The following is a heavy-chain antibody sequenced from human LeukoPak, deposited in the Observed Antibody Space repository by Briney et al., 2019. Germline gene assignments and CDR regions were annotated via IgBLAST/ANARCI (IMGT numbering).Heavy chain of an antibody. V-gene: IGHV1-18*01. CDR2: ISAYNGNT. D-gene: IGHD5/OR15-5a*01. Sequence: GASVKVSCKSSGYTFTNSGISWVRQAPGQGLEWMGWISAYNGNTNYAQKFQGRVTMTIDTSTSTAYMELRSLRSDDTAVYYCARGRSTHDYWGQGTLVTVSS. CDR1: GYTFTNSG. CDR3: ARGRSTHDY. J-gene: IGHJ4*02.